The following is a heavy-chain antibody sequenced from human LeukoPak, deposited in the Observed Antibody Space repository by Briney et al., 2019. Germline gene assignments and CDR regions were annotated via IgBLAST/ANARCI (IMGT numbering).Heavy chain of an antibody. Sequence: GGSLTLSCAPSGLTLGSYAMSCVRQAPGRWREWVSAISGSGGHTYHADSVKGRFTIPRHNPKNTLYLKIKRLRAEDTAVYDCAKDLLILTAYKKNRGHYFDYWGQGTLVTVSS. V-gene: IGHV3-23*01. CDR2: ISGSGGHT. D-gene: IGHD3-9*01. CDR3: AKDLLILTAYKKNRGHYFDY. J-gene: IGHJ4*02. CDR1: GLTLGSYA.